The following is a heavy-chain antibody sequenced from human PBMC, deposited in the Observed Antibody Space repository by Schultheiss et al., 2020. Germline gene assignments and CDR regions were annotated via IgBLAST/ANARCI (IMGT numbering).Heavy chain of an antibody. D-gene: IGHD2-15*01. CDR1: GFSLSTSGMC. CDR3: ARNEGGNYYYYMDV. Sequence: SGPTLVKPTQTLTLTCTFSGFSLSTSGMCVSWIRQPPGKALEWLALIDWDDDKRYSPSLKSRLTITKDTSKNQVVLTMTNMDPVDTATYYCARNEGGNYYYYMDVWGKGTTVTVSS. J-gene: IGHJ6*03. CDR2: IDWDDDK. V-gene: IGHV2-5*08.